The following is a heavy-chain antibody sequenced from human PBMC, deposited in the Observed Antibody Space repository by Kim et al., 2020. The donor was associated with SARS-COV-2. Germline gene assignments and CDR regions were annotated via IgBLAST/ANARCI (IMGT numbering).Heavy chain of an antibody. CDR3: ARGGDSGSYYGWFDP. V-gene: IGHV4-4*02. J-gene: IGHJ5*02. Sequence: PSLRSRVTISVDKSKNQFSLKVSSVTAADTAVYYCARGGDSGSYYGWFDPWGQGTLVTVSS. D-gene: IGHD1-26*01.